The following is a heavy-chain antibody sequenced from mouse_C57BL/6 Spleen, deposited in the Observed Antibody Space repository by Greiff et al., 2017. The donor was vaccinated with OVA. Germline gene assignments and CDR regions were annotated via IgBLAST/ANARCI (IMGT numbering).Heavy chain of an antibody. CDR2: IDPETGGT. V-gene: IGHV1-15*01. D-gene: IGHD1-1*01. Sequence: VKLQESGAELVRPGASVTLSCKASGYTFTDYEMHWVKQTPVHGLEWIGAIDPETGGTAYNQKFKGKAILTADKSSSTAYMELRSLTSEDSAVYYCTREATTRGGFAYWGQGTLVTVSA. J-gene: IGHJ3*01. CDR1: GYTFTDYE. CDR3: TREATTRGGFAY.